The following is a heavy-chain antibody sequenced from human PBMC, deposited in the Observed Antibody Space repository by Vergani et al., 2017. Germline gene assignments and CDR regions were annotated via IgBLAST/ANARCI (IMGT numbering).Heavy chain of an antibody. V-gene: IGHV3-23*01. CDR1: GFTFSSYA. D-gene: IGHD3-3*01. J-gene: IGHJ6*03. CDR3: ARDRDFWSGYLDYYYYYMDV. Sequence: EVQLLESGGGLVQPGGSLRLSCAASGFTFSSYAMSWVRQAPGKGLEWVSAISGSGGSTYYADSVKGRFTISRDNSKNTLYLQMNSLRAEDTAVYYCARDRDFWSGYLDYYYYYMDVWGKGTTVTVSS. CDR2: ISGSGGST.